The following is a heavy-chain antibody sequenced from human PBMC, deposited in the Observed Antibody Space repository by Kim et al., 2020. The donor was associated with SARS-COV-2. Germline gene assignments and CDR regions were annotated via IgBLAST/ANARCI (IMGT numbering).Heavy chain of an antibody. Sequence: GGSLRLSCAASGFTFSNYGMSWVRQAPGKRLEWVSGIAGSGGSTYYADSVKGRFTISRDNSKNTLYLQLNSLRAEDTAVYYCAKGGTAGGPNWFDPWGQRAPVTVSS. CDR3: AKGGTAGGPNWFDP. D-gene: IGHD6-13*01. V-gene: IGHV3-23*01. J-gene: IGHJ5*02. CDR2: IAGSGGST. CDR1: GFTFSNYG.